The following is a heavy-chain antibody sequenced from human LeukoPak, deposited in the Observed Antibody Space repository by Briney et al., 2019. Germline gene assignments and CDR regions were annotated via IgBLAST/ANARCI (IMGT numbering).Heavy chain of an antibody. J-gene: IGHJ4*02. D-gene: IGHD5-24*01. Sequence: SETLSLTCAVSGYSISSGYYWGWIRQPPGKGLEWIGSIYHSGSTYYNPSLKSRVTISVDTSKNQFSLKLSSVTAADTAVYYCARHNSCFDYWGQGTLVTVSS. CDR3: ARHNSCFDY. V-gene: IGHV4-38-2*01. CDR1: GYSISSGYY. CDR2: IYHSGST.